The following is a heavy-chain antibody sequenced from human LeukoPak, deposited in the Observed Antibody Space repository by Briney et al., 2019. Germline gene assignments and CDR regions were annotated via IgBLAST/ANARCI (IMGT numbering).Heavy chain of an antibody. CDR3: ARGVGIKLWNAFDI. J-gene: IGHJ3*02. CDR1: GFTFSTYG. Sequence: GGSLRLSCTASGFTFSTYGMHWVRQAPGKGLEWVSFISFDGSNKYYADSVKGRFTISRDNSKNTLYLQMNSLRAEDTAVYYCARGVGIKLWNAFDIWGQGTMVTVSS. CDR2: ISFDGSNK. D-gene: IGHD5-18*01. V-gene: IGHV3-30*03.